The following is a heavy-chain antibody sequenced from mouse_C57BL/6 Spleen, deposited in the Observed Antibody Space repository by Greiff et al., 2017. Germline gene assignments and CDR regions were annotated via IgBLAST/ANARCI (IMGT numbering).Heavy chain of an antibody. V-gene: IGHV1-39*01. CDR1: GYSFTDHN. D-gene: IGHD2-3*01. CDR3: ARSAEWLLPIAY. CDR2: INPNYGTT. Sequence: EVKLMESGPELVKPGASVKISCKSSGYSFTDHNMNWVKQSHGKSLEWIGVINPNYGTTSYNQKFKGKATLTVDQSSSTAYMQLNSLTSEDSAVDYCARSAEWLLPIAYWGQGTLVTVSA. J-gene: IGHJ3*01.